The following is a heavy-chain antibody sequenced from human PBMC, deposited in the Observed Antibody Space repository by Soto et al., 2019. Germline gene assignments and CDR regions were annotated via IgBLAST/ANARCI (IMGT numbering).Heavy chain of an antibody. CDR1: GGSVSRGSYY. CDR2: VSYRGST. D-gene: IGHD1-26*01. V-gene: IGHV4-61*01. J-gene: IGHJ4*02. Sequence: PSETLSLTCFVSGGSVSRGSYYWTWTRQPPGKGLEWIGHVSYRGSTHYNPSLRSRATISVDASKNQFSLKLRSVTAADTAVYYCVRGDAEVWEVKYWGQGILVTVSS. CDR3: VRGDAEVWEVKY.